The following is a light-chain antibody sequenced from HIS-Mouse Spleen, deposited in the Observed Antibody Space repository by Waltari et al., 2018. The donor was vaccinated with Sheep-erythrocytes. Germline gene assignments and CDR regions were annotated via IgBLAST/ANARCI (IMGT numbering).Light chain of an antibody. V-gene: IGLV2-23*01. Sequence: LTQPHSVSESPGKTVTISCTGTSSDVGSYNLVSWYQQHPGKAPKLMIYEGSKRPSWVSNRFACAKSGNTASLTSSGLQAEDEADYYCCSYAGSSTPWVFGGGTKLTVL. J-gene: IGLJ3*02. CDR1: SSDVGSYNL. CDR2: EGS. CDR3: CSYAGSSTPWV.